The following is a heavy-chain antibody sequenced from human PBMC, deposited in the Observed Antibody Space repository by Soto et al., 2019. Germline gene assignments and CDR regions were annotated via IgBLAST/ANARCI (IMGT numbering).Heavy chain of an antibody. CDR2: IIPIFGTA. V-gene: IGHV1-69*13. CDR3: ARGKGRAVTFDY. Sequence: ASVKVSCKASGGTFSSYAISWVRQAPGQGLEWMGGIIPIFGTANYAQKFQGRVTITADESTSTAYMELSSLRSEDTAVYYCARGKGRAVTFDYWGQGTLVTVSS. CDR1: GGTFSSYA. J-gene: IGHJ4*02. D-gene: IGHD6-19*01.